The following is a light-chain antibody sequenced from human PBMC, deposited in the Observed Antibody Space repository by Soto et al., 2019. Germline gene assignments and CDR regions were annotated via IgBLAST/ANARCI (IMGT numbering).Light chain of an antibody. CDR3: MQSLETPWT. J-gene: IGKJ1*01. V-gene: IGKV2-28*01. Sequence: IVMTQSPLSLTVTPGEPASISCRSSQRLLHSNGYNYLEWYLQKPGQSPQLLINLDSDRASGDTDRFSGSGSGTDFTLKISRVEAEDVGLYYCMQSLETPWTFGQGTKVEIK. CDR2: LDS. CDR1: QRLLHSNGYNY.